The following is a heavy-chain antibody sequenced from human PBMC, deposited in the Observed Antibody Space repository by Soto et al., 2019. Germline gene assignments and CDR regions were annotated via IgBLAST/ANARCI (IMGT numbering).Heavy chain of an antibody. CDR3: ARDAQYSSSWYDNYYYYGMDV. CDR1: GGSFSSYY. D-gene: IGHD6-13*01. J-gene: IGHJ6*02. CDR2: IYYSGST. Sequence: SETLSLTCAIYGGSFSSYYWSWIRQPPGKGLEWIGYIYYSGSTNYNPSLKSRVTISVDTSKNQFSLKLSSVTAADTAVYYCARDAQYSSSWYDNYYYYGMDVWGQGTTVTVSS. V-gene: IGHV4-59*01.